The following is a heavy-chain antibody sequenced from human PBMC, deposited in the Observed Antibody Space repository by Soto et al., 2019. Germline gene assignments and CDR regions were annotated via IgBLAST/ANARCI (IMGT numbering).Heavy chain of an antibody. CDR3: ARGNYDILTGYPQPVDY. V-gene: IGHV1-18*01. D-gene: IGHD3-9*01. CDR2: ISAYNGNT. Sequence: VKVSCKASGYTFTSYGISWVRQAPGQGLEWMGWISAYNGNTNYAQKLQGRVTMTTDTSTSTAYMELRSLRSDDTAVYYCARGNYDILTGYPQPVDYWGQGTLVTVSS. J-gene: IGHJ4*02. CDR1: GYTFTSYG.